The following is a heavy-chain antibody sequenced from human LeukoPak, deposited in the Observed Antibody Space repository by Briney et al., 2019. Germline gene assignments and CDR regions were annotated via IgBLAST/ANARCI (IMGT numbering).Heavy chain of an antibody. CDR3: AIAPSYYYDSSGYYYDFDY. D-gene: IGHD3-22*01. CDR2: INHSGST. J-gene: IGHJ4*02. Sequence: PSETLSLTCAVYGGSFSGYYWSWIRQPPGKGLEWTGEINHSGSTNYNPSLKSRVTISVDTSKNQFSLKLSSVTAADTAVYYCAIAPSYYYDSSGYYYDFDYWGQGTLVTVSS. V-gene: IGHV4-34*01. CDR1: GGSFSGYY.